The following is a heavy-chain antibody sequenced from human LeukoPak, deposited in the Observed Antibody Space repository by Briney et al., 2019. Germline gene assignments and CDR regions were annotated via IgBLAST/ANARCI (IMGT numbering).Heavy chain of an antibody. Sequence: PSETLSLTCAVYGGSFSGYYWSWIRQPPGKGLEWIGEINHSGSTNYNPSLKSRVTISVDTSKSQFSLKLSSVTAADTAVYYCARWNYPTYYFDYWGQGTLVTVSS. CDR1: GGSFSGYY. CDR3: ARWNYPTYYFDY. CDR2: INHSGST. J-gene: IGHJ4*02. D-gene: IGHD1-7*01. V-gene: IGHV4-34*01.